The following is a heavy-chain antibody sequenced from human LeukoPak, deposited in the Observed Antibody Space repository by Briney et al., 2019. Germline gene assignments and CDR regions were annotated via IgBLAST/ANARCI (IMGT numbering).Heavy chain of an antibody. D-gene: IGHD4-23*01. Sequence: SETLSLTCTVSGGSISSSSYYWGWIRQPPGKGLEWIGSIYYSGSTYYNPSLKSRVTISVDTSKNQFSLKLTSVTAADTAVYYCAASTVEGAFHIWGQGTMVTVSS. CDR1: GGSISSSSYY. CDR2: IYYSGST. J-gene: IGHJ3*02. V-gene: IGHV4-39*07. CDR3: AASTVEGAFHI.